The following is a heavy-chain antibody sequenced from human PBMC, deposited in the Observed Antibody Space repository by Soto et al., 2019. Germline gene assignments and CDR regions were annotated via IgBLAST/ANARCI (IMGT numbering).Heavy chain of an antibody. V-gene: IGHV4-59*01. CDR1: GGSSGTYY. CDR2: IDYSWTT. J-gene: IGHJ4*02. Sequence: PSETLSLTCTVSGGSSGTYYWSWIRQPPGKGLEWIGYIDYSWTTKYNPSLKSRGTISVDTSKNNFSLKLSSVTAADTAVYYCTRVGGSYADYPNFDYWGQGALVTVSS. CDR3: TRVGGSYADYPNFDY. D-gene: IGHD4-17*01.